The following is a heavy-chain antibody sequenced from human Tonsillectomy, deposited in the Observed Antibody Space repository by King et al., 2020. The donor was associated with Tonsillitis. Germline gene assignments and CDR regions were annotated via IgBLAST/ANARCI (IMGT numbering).Heavy chain of an antibody. V-gene: IGHV4-39*01. CDR3: ARQDYCSGGSCNWFDP. CDR1: VGSISSSSYY. J-gene: IGHJ5*02. D-gene: IGHD2-15*01. Sequence: QLQESGPGLVKPSETLSLTCTVSVGSISSSSYYWGWIRQPPGKGLEWIGSIYYSGSTFYNPSLKNRVTISVETSKNQFSLKLGSVTAADTAVYYCARQDYCSGGSCNWFDPWGQGTLVTVSS. CDR2: IYYSGST.